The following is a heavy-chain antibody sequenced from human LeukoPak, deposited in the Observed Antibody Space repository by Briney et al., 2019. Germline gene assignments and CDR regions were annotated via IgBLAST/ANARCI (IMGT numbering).Heavy chain of an antibody. V-gene: IGHV3-7*03. CDR2: INQDGSEK. Sequence: PGGSLRLSCAASGLTFSRYWLTWVRQAPGEGLEWVANINQDGSEKNYVDSVKGRFTIARDNAKSSLYLQMNSLRDEDTAVYHCVSRGCTANACFVSSFNSFDHWGQGSLVTVSS. D-gene: IGHD2-8*02. CDR1: GLTFSRYW. CDR3: VSRGCTANACFVSSFNSFDH. J-gene: IGHJ4*02.